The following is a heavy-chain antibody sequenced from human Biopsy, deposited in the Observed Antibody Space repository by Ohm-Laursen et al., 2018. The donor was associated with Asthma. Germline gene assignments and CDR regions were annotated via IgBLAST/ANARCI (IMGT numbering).Heavy chain of an antibody. D-gene: IGHD6-19*01. CDR2: ITAVFGTT. CDR3: ARCQVGYSSGWSLLLKKIYYSGMDV. V-gene: IGHV1-69*01. Sequence: ASSVKVSCKAPGGTFSNFAISWVRQAPGQGLEWLGGITAVFGTTKSAQKFQGRVTITADESTSTAYMEVTSLRSEDTAIYYCARCQVGYSSGWSLLLKKIYYSGMDVWGQGTAVTVSS. CDR1: GGTFSNFA. J-gene: IGHJ6*02.